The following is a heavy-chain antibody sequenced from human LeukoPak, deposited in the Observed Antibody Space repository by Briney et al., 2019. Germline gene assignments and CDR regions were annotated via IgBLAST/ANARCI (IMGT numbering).Heavy chain of an antibody. Sequence: PGGSLRLSCAASGFTFTNYAMSWVRQAPGKGLEWFSAITGGGDTYHAGSVKGRFTISRDNSKNTLYLQMNSLRAEDTAVYYCAREGPRGNSQFDYWGQGTLVTVSS. V-gene: IGHV3-23*01. CDR1: GFTFTNYA. CDR3: AREGPRGNSQFDY. CDR2: ITGGGDT. J-gene: IGHJ4*02. D-gene: IGHD2/OR15-2a*01.